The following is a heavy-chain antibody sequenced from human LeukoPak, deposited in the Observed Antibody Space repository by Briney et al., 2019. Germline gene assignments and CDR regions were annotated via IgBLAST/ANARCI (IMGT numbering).Heavy chain of an antibody. CDR3: ARGATGTTALVDY. CDR1: RFTVSSYS. V-gene: IGHV3-21*01. J-gene: IGHJ4*02. Sequence: GGSLRLSCAASRFTVSSYSMNWVRQAPGKGLEWVSSISSSSYIYYADSVKGRFTISRDNAKNSMYLQMNSLRAEDTAVYYCARGATGTTALVDYWGQGTLVTVSS. D-gene: IGHD1-1*01. CDR2: ISSSSYI.